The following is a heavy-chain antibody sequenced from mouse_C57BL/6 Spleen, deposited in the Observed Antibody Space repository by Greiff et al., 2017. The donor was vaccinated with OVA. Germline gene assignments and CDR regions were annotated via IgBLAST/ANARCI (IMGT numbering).Heavy chain of an antibody. CDR1: GFTFSSYA. CDR2: ISDGGSYT. V-gene: IGHV5-4*03. J-gene: IGHJ4*01. Sequence: EVKLMESGGGLVKPGGSLKLSCAASGFTFSSYAMSWVRQTPEKRLEWVATISDGGSYTYYPDNVKGRFTISRDNAKNNLYLQMSHLKSEDTAMYYCARAWDYAMDYWGQGTSVTVSS. CDR3: ARAWDYAMDY. D-gene: IGHD4-1*01.